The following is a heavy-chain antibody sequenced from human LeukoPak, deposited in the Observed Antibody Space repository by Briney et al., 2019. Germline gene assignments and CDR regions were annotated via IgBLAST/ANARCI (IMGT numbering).Heavy chain of an antibody. CDR2: IYYSGST. Sequence: SETLSLTCTVSGGSIINYYWSWIRQPPGKGLEWIGYIYYSGSTNYSPSLKSRVTISVDTSKNQFSLKLTSVTAADTAVYYCARPSGVYYGFGVFDIWGQGTMVTVSS. D-gene: IGHD1-26*01. CDR1: GGSIINYY. V-gene: IGHV4-59*08. J-gene: IGHJ3*02. CDR3: ARPSGVYYGFGVFDI.